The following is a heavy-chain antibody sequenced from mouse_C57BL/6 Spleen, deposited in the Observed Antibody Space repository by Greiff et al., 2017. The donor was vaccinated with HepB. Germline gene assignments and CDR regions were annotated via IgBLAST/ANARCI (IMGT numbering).Heavy chain of an antibody. CDR1: GYAFSSSW. V-gene: IGHV1-82*01. D-gene: IGHD2-4*01. CDR2: IYPGDGGT. Sequence: QVQLQQSGPELVKPGASVKISCKASGYAFSSSWMNWVKQRPGKGLEWIGRIYPGDGGTNYNGKFKGKATLTADKSSSTAYMQLSSLTSEDSAVYFCARRVYDYDGFWYFDVWGTGTTVTVSS. CDR3: ARRVYDYDGFWYFDV. J-gene: IGHJ1*03.